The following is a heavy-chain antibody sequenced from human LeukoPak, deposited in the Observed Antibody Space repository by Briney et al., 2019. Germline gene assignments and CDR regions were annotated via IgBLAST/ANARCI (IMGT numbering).Heavy chain of an antibody. CDR2: ISSSSSYI. CDR1: GFIFSSYS. J-gene: IGHJ4*02. D-gene: IGHD3-3*01. CDR3: ARDSGGDYDFWSGYYCFDY. Sequence: GGSLRLSCAASGFIFSSYSMNWVRQAPGKGLEWVSSISSSSSYIYYADSVKGRFTISRDDAKNSLYLQMNSLRAEDTAVYYCARDSGGDYDFWSGYYCFDYWGQGTLVTVSS. V-gene: IGHV3-21*01.